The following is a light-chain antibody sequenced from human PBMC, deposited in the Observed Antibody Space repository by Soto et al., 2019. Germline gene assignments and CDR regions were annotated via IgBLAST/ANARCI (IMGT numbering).Light chain of an antibody. CDR2: AAS. V-gene: IGKV1-39*01. CDR3: QQSYSTLWT. CDR1: QSISSY. Sequence: DIQMTQSPSSLSASVGDRVTITCRASQSISSYLNWYQQKPGKAPKLLIYAASSLQSGVPSRFSGSGSGTDFTLTISSLQPEDVETYYCQQSYSTLWTFGQGTKGEIK. J-gene: IGKJ1*01.